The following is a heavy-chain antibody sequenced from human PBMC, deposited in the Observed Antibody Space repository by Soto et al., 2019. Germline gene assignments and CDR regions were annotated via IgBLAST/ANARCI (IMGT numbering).Heavy chain of an antibody. V-gene: IGHV4-59*12. CDR1: GGSISSYY. Sequence: SETLSLTCTVSGGSISSYYWTWIRQPPGKGLEWIGHIYYSGSTNYNPSLKSRVTISVATSKTQFSLKLSSVTAADTAVYYCARDPAAGPSLDYWGQGTLVTVSS. CDR3: ARDPAAGPSLDY. CDR2: IYYSGST. D-gene: IGHD6-13*01. J-gene: IGHJ4*02.